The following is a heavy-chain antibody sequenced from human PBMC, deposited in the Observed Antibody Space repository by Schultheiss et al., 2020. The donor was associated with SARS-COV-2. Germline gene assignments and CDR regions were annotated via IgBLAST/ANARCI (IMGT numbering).Heavy chain of an antibody. D-gene: IGHD3-3*01. J-gene: IGHJ6*02. V-gene: IGHV3-74*01. CDR1: GFTFSTYW. CDR3: ARAIFGVVVNAMDV. CDR2: INSDGSRT. Sequence: GGSLRLSCAASGFTFSTYWMHWVRQAPGKGLVWVSHINSDGSRTNYADSVKGRFTISRDNAKNTLYLQMNSLRAEDTAVYYCARAIFGVVVNAMDVWGQGTTVTVSS.